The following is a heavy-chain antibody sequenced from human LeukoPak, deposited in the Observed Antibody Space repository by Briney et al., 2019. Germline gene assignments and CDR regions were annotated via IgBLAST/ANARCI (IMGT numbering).Heavy chain of an antibody. CDR3: ARRGWYGYYFDY. CDR1: GFTFSDYY. D-gene: IGHD6-19*01. V-gene: IGHV3-11*03. Sequence: GGSLRLSCAASGFTFSDYYMSWIRQAPGKGLEWVSYITSTSSYTNYADFVKGRFTISRDNAKNSLDLQMNSLRAEDTAVYYCARRGWYGYYFDYWGQGTLVTVSS. CDR2: ITSTSSYT. J-gene: IGHJ4*02.